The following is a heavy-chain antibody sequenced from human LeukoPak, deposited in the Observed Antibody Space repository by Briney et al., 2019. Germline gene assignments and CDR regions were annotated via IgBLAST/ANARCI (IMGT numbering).Heavy chain of an antibody. D-gene: IGHD3-22*01. V-gene: IGHV3-7*01. CDR2: IKQDGSEK. CDR1: GFTFSSYW. Sequence: GSLRLSCAASGFTFSSYWMSWVRQAPGRGLEGVANIKQDGSEKYYVDSVKGRFTISRYNAKNSLYLQMNSLRAEDTAVYYCAREAYYDSSGYESNWYFDLWGRGTLVTVSS. CDR3: AREAYYDSSGYESNWYFDL. J-gene: IGHJ2*01.